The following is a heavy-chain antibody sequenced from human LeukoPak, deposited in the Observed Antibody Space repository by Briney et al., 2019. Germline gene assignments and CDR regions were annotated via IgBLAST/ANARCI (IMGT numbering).Heavy chain of an antibody. Sequence: GGSLRLSCAASGFTFSSYTMNWVRQAPGKGLEWVSSISTSSIYIYYADSLKGRFTISRDNARNSLYLQMNSLRAEDTAVYYCVRGSNYCSSTSCHLNDWGQGTLVTVSS. CDR2: ISTSSIYI. D-gene: IGHD2-2*01. CDR1: GFTFSSYT. J-gene: IGHJ4*02. V-gene: IGHV3-21*01. CDR3: VRGSNYCSSTSCHLND.